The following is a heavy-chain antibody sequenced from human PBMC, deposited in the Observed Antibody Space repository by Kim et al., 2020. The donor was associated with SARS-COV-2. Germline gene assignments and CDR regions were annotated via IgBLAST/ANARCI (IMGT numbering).Heavy chain of an antibody. V-gene: IGHV4-59*09. J-gene: IGHJ3*02. Sequence: NEYPSPKRRVTISVDTSKNQFSLELSSVTAADTAVYYCARGQGQMDAFDIWGQGTMVTVSS. CDR3: ARGQGQMDAFDI.